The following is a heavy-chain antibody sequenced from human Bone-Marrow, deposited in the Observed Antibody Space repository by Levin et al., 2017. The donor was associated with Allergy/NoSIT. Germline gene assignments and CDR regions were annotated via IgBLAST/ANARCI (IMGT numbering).Heavy chain of an antibody. CDR3: ARGRYNWNDLPDY. CDR2: ISSSSSYT. Sequence: TGGSLRLSCAASGFTFSDYYMSWIRQAPGKGLEWVSYISSSSSYTNYADSVKGRFTISRDNAKNSLYLQMNSLRAEDTAVYYCARGRYNWNDLPDYWGQGTLVTVSS. D-gene: IGHD1-20*01. J-gene: IGHJ4*02. CDR1: GFTFSDYY. V-gene: IGHV3-11*05.